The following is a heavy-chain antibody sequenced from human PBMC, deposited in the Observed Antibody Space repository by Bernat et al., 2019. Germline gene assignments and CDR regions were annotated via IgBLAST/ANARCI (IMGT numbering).Heavy chain of an antibody. V-gene: IGHV3-15*07. J-gene: IGHJ3*01. CDR2: IKSKTDGGTT. D-gene: IGHD3-16*02. CDR1: GFTFSNAW. CDR3: TAQLGLRLGELSLNRF. Sequence: EVQLVESGGGLVKPGGSLRLSCAASGFTFSNAWMNWVRQAPGKGLEWVGRIKSKTDGGTTDYAAPVKGRFTISRDDSKNTLYLQMNSLKTEDTAVYYCTAQLGLRLGELSLNRFWGQGTMVTVSS.